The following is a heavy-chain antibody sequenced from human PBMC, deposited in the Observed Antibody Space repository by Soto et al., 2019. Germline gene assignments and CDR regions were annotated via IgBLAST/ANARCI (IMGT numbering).Heavy chain of an antibody. CDR3: ARTRSFTLGFYYDGMDV. V-gene: IGHV5-51*01. D-gene: IGHD6-6*01. J-gene: IGHJ6*02. CDR2: IYPGDSDT. CDR1: GYSFVSYW. Sequence: GESLKISCQGSGYSFVSYWIGWVRQMPGKDLEWMGIIYPGDSDTRYSPSFQGQVTISADKSLRTAYLQWTSLKASDTALYCCARTRSFTLGFYYDGMDVWGQGTTVTV.